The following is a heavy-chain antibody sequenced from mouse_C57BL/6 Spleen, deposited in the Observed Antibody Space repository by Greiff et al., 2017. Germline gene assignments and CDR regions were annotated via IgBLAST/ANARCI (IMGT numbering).Heavy chain of an antibody. D-gene: IGHD3-2*02. CDR3: ARKDSSGYWFAY. V-gene: IGHV1-72*01. J-gene: IGHJ3*01. Sequence: QVQLQQPGAELVKPGASVKLSCKASGYTFTSYWMHWVKQRPGRGLEWIGRIDPNSGGTKYNEKFKSKATLTVDKPSSTAYMQLSSLTSEDSAVYYCARKDSSGYWFAYWGQGTLVTVSA. CDR2: IDPNSGGT. CDR1: GYTFTSYW.